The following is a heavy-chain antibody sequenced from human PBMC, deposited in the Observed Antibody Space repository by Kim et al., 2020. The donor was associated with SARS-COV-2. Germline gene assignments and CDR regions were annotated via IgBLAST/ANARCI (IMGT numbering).Heavy chain of an antibody. D-gene: IGHD6-19*01. CDR2: INPSGGST. CDR3: ARAGRGIAVAGQKKGPFDY. J-gene: IGHJ4*02. V-gene: IGHV1-46*01. Sequence: ASVKVSCKASGYTFTSYYMHWVRQAPGQGLEWMGIINPSGGSTSYAQKFQGRVTMTRDTSTSTVYMELSSLRSEDTAVYYCARAGRGIAVAGQKKGPFDYWGQGTLVTVSS. CDR1: GYTFTSYY.